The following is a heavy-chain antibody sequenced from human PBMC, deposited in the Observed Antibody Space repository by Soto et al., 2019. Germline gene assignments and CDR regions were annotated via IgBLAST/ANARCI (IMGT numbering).Heavy chain of an antibody. CDR2: IYYSGST. V-gene: IGHV4-59*01. Sequence: PSQTLSLTCTVSGGSISSYYWSWIRQPPGKGLEWIGYIYYSGSTNYNPSLKSRVTISVDTSKNQFSLKLSSVTAADTAVYYCARAMVRGSTFDYWGQGTLVTVSS. D-gene: IGHD3-10*01. J-gene: IGHJ4*02. CDR3: ARAMVRGSTFDY. CDR1: GGSISSYY.